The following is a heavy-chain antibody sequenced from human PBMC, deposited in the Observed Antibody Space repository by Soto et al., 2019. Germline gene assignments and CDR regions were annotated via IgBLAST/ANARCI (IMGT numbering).Heavy chain of an antibody. CDR1: GYTFTSYA. D-gene: IGHD3-22*01. V-gene: IGHV1-3*05. CDR2: INAGNGNT. J-gene: IGHJ4*02. CDR3: ARSSGYYLIDAY. Sequence: QVQLVQSGAEEKKPGASVKVSCKASGYTFTSYAMHWVRQAPGQRLEWMGWINAGNGNTKYSQKFQGRVTITRDTSASTADMELSSLRSEDTAVYYCARSSGYYLIDAYWGQGTLVTVSS.